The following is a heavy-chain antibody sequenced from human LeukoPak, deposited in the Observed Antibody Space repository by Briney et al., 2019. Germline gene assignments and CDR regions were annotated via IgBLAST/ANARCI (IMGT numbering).Heavy chain of an antibody. V-gene: IGHV7-4-1*02. CDR2: INTNTGNP. Sequence: ASVKVSCKASGYTFTSYAMNWVRQAPGQGLEWVGWINTNTGNPTYAQGFTGRFVFSLDTSGSTAYLQISSLKAEDTAVYYCARAMSIAVAGTHSVADYWGQGTLVTVSS. D-gene: IGHD6-19*01. CDR1: GYTFTSYA. J-gene: IGHJ4*02. CDR3: ARAMSIAVAGTHSVADY.